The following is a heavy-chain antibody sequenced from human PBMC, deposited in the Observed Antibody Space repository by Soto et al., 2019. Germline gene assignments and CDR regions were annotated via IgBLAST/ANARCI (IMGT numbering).Heavy chain of an antibody. J-gene: IGHJ6*02. CDR1: GGTFSSYA. CDR3: ARATLGGRELLQGYYYYGMDV. D-gene: IGHD1-26*01. V-gene: IGHV1-69*13. CDR2: IIPIFGTA. Sequence: GASVKVSCTASGGTFSSYAISWVRQAPGQGLEWMGGIIPIFGTANYAQKFQGRVTITADESTGTAYMELSSLRSEDTAVYYCARATLGGRELLQGYYYYGMDVWGQGTTVTVSS.